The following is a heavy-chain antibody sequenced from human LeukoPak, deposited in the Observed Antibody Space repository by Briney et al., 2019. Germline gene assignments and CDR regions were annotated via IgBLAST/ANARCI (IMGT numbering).Heavy chain of an antibody. CDR3: ARDRNSGSSLDI. D-gene: IGHD6-6*01. J-gene: IGHJ3*02. V-gene: IGHV1-2*02. CDR1: GYTFTGYY. CDR2: IYPYSGDT. Sequence: ASVTVSCKASGYTFTGYYIHWVRQAPGQGLEWMGWIYPYSGDTNYAQNFQGRVTMTRDTSIGTAYMKLSSLKSDDTAVYYCARDRNSGSSLDIWGQGTMLTVSS.